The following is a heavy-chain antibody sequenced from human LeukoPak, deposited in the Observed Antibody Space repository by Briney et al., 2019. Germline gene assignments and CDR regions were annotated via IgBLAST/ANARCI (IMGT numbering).Heavy chain of an antibody. V-gene: IGHV1-8*01. Sequence: ASVKVSCKASGYTFTSYDINWVRQATGQGLEWMGWMNPNSGNTGYAQKFQGRVTMTRNTSISTAYMELSSLRSEDTAVYYCARRGTTGTSDYYYYVDVWGKGTTVTVSS. CDR2: MNPNSGNT. CDR1: GYTFTSYD. CDR3: ARRGTTGTSDYYYYVDV. D-gene: IGHD1-1*01. J-gene: IGHJ6*03.